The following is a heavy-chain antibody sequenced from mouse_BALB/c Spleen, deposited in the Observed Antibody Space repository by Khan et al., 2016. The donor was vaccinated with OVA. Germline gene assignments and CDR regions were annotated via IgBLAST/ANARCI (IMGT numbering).Heavy chain of an antibody. D-gene: IGHD1-1*01. CDR3: GRGNYYGSTYWFGY. V-gene: IGHV1-9*01. CDR1: GYTFSSYW. Sequence: QVRLQQSGAELMKPGASVKISCKPTGYTFSSYWIEWVKQRPGHGLEWIGEILPGSNSTNYNERFQGKATITADTSSNTAYMQLSSLTSEDSAIYYCGRGNYYGSTYWFGYWGQGTLVTVSA. CDR2: ILPGSNST. J-gene: IGHJ3*01.